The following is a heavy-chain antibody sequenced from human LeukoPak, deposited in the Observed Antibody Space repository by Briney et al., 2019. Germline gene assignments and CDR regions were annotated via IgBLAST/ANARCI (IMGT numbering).Heavy chain of an antibody. CDR3: ARDLSIAAPGTDFDY. D-gene: IGHD6-13*01. CDR2: VYHSGAT. CDR1: NYSINDGYY. Sequence: PSETLSLTCTVSNYSINDGYYWGWIRQPPGKGLQWIGGVYHSGATYQNPSLKSRVTISVDTSKNQFSLNLTSVTAADTAVYYCARDLSIAAPGTDFDYWGQGTLVTVSS. J-gene: IGHJ4*02. V-gene: IGHV4-38-2*02.